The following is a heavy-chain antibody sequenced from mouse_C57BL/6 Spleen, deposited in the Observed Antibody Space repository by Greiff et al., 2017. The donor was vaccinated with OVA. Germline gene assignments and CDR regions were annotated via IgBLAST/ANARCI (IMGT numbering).Heavy chain of an antibody. D-gene: IGHD1-1*01. CDR2: IDPSDSET. Sequence: VQLQQSGAELVRPGSSVKLSCKASGYTFTSYWMHWVKQRPIQGLEWIGNIDPSDSETHYNQKFKDKATLTVDKSSRTAYMQLSSLTSEDSAVCYWASDGYFVMDYWGQGTSVTVSS. CDR1: GYTFTSYW. V-gene: IGHV1-52*01. CDR3: ASDGYFVMDY. J-gene: IGHJ4*01.